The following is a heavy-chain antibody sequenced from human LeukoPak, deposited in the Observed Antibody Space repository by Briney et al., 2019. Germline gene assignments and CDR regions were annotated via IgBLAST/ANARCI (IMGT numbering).Heavy chain of an antibody. Sequence: GGSLRLSCAASGFTFSRYSMNWVRQAPGKGLEWVAVISYDGSNKYYADSVKGRFTISRDNSKNTLYLQMNSLRAEDTAVYYCARTRTDFVGYYFDYWGQGTLVTVSS. CDR2: ISYDGSNK. V-gene: IGHV3-30*03. CDR3: ARTRTDFVGYYFDY. D-gene: IGHD3/OR15-3a*01. J-gene: IGHJ4*02. CDR1: GFTFSRYS.